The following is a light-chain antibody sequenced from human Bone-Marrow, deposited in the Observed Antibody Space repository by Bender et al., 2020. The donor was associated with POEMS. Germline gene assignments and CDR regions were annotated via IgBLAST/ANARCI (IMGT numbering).Light chain of an antibody. CDR3: CSYAGRTRV. V-gene: IGLV2-11*01. J-gene: IGLJ3*02. Sequence: QSALNQPRSVSGSPGQSVSISCSGTSSDIGSYSYVSWYQQHPGKAPKLLVYDVSKRPSGVPDRFAGSKSGNTASLTISRLQAEDEADYFCCSYAGRTRVFGGGTTLTVL. CDR1: SSDIGSYSY. CDR2: DVS.